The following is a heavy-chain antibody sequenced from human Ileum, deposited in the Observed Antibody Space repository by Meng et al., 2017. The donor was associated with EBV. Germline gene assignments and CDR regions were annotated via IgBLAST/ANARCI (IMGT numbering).Heavy chain of an antibody. D-gene: IGHD6-19*01. J-gene: IGHJ4*02. Sequence: QVQLEASRPGLVKPSGTLSLPCAVSGGSISSSNWWSWVRQPPGKGLEWIGEIYHSGSTNYNPVLKSRVTISVDKSKNQFSLNLSSVTAADTAVYYCARVGQWLPIDYWGQGTLVTVSS. CDR3: ARVGQWLPIDY. CDR2: IYHSGST. V-gene: IGHV4-4*02. CDR1: GGSISSSNW.